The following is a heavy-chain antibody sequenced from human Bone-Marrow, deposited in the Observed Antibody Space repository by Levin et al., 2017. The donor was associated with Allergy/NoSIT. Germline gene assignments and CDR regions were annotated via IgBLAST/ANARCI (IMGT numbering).Heavy chain of an antibody. J-gene: IGHJ4*02. D-gene: IGHD5-18*01. CDR3: AKDRGFSYGYGFDD. CDR1: GFTFSNNG. V-gene: IGHV3-23*01. Sequence: GGSLRFSCAASGFTFSNNGMSWVRQAPGKGLEWVSSISATGGSIYYAGSVKGRFTTSRDNSNNRLFLQMNSLRVDDTAVYYCAKDRGFSYGYGFDDWGQGTPVTVSA. CDR2: ISATGGSI.